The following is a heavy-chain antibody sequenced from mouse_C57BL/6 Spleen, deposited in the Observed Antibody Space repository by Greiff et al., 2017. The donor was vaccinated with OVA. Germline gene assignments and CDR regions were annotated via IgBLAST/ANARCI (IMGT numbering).Heavy chain of an antibody. J-gene: IGHJ4*01. CDR1: GFSLTSYG. CDR2: IWRGGGT. CDR3: ASLYGYDGAMGG. D-gene: IGHD2-2*01. Sequence: QVQLQQSGPGLVQPSQSLSITCTVSGFSLTSYGVHWVRQSPGQGLEWLGVIWRGGGTAYNAAFISRLSISKDNSKSQVFFKMNSLQADDTARDYCASLYGYDGAMGGWGQGTSVTVSS. V-gene: IGHV2-2*01.